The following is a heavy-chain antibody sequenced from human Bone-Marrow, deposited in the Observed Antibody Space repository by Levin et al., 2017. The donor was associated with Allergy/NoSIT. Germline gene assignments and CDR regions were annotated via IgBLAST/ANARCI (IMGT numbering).Heavy chain of an antibody. J-gene: IGHJ6*02. CDR3: ARHKDYGGNGYYYYGMDV. CDR2: VSWNSGTI. CDR1: GFTFTDYA. D-gene: IGHD4-23*01. V-gene: IGHV3-9*01. Sequence: GGSLRLSCAASGFTFTDYAIHWIRQAPGRGLEWVSGVSWNSGTIGYADSVKGRFTISRENAKNSLYLQMNSLRTEDTALYFCARHKDYGGNGYYYYGMDVWGQGTTVTVSS.